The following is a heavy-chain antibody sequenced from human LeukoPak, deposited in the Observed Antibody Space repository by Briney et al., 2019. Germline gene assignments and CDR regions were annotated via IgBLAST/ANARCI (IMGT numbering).Heavy chain of an antibody. Sequence: GGSLRLSCAASGFTFSDYYMSWIRQAPGKGLEWVSYISSSGSTIYYADSVKGRFTISRDNAKNSLYLQMNSLRAEDTAVYYCASLPYTLGYCSSTSCQLSPWGQGTLVTVSS. J-gene: IGHJ5*02. V-gene: IGHV3-11*01. D-gene: IGHD2-2*01. CDR3: ASLPYTLGYCSSTSCQLSP. CDR2: ISSSGSTI. CDR1: GFTFSDYY.